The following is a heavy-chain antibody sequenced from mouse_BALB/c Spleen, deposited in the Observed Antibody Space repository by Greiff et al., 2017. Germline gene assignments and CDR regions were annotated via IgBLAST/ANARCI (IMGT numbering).Heavy chain of an antibody. CDR3: TRDYGSSYDY. CDR1: GYSFTSYW. Sequence: EVQLQQSGTVLARPGASVKMSCKASGYSFTSYWMHWVKQRPGQGLEWIGAIYPGNSDTSYNQKFKGKAKLTAVTSASTAYMELSSLTNEDSAVYYCTRDYGSSYDYWGQGTTLTVSS. V-gene: IGHV1-5*01. J-gene: IGHJ2*01. D-gene: IGHD1-1*01. CDR2: IYPGNSDT.